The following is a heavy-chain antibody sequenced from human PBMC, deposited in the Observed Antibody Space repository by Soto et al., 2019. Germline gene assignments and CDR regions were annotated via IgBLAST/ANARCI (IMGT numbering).Heavy chain of an antibody. D-gene: IGHD6-19*01. J-gene: IGHJ4*02. Sequence: QVQLQESGPGLVKPSQTLSLTCLVSGASVSGDGLYCCWIRQHPGKGLEFIGYIHNSGSTYSNPSLENRVAMSIDTSKNQFSLRLSSVTAADSAVYFCARDLGSEQWFFDNWGQGILVTVSS. V-gene: IGHV4-31*03. CDR1: GASVSGDGLY. CDR2: IHNSGST. CDR3: ARDLGSEQWFFDN.